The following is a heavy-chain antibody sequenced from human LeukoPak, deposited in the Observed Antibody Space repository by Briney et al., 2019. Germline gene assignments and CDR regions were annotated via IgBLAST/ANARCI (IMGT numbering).Heavy chain of an antibody. V-gene: IGHV1-24*01. CDR2: FDREDGET. J-gene: IGHJ4*02. CDR3: ATDGALHYFDTSAYYY. D-gene: IGHD3-22*01. Sequence: ASLKDACKVSGYTLTELSMHWVRQAPGKGLEWMAGFDREDGETIYSQKFQGRVTMTEDTTTNTAYLELSSLRSEDTAVYYCATDGALHYFDTSAYYYWGQGTLVTVSS. CDR1: GYTLTELS.